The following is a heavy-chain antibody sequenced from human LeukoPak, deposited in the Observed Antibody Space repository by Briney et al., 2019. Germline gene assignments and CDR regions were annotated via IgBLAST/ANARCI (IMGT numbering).Heavy chain of an antibody. CDR2: VSYSGDT. CDR3: ARGGASSRYFGY. V-gene: IGHV4-59*11. D-gene: IGHD1-26*01. Sequence: SETLSLTCTVSGGSISGHFWSWIRQPPGKGLEWIGFVSYSGDTNYSPSFNGRVTISLDTSKSQFSLNLNSVTAADTAVYFCARGGASSRYFGYWGQGTLSPSPQ. CDR1: GGSISGHF. J-gene: IGHJ4*02.